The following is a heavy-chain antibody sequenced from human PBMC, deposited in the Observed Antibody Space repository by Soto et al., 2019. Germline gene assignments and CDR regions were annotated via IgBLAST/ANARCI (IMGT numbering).Heavy chain of an antibody. Sequence: SETLSLTCAVYGGSFSGYYWSWIRQPPGKGLEWIGEINHSGSTNYNPSLKSRVTISVDTSKNQFSLKLSSVTAADTAVYFCVSHRNYIVVSGSYFDYWSQGTLVTVSS. J-gene: IGHJ4*02. CDR3: VSHRNYIVVSGSYFDY. CDR2: INHSGST. CDR1: GGSFSGYY. V-gene: IGHV4-34*01. D-gene: IGHD6-19*01.